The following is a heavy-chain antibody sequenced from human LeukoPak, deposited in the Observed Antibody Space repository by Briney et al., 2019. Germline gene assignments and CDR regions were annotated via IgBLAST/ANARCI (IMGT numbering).Heavy chain of an antibody. CDR2: IKEDGREK. J-gene: IGHJ4*02. CDR3: ARGGRPDY. Sequence: PGGSLRLSCSASGFTFSTYWMSWVRQAPGKGLEWVANIKEDGREKYYVDSVKGRFTISRDNAKNSLYLQMSSLRAEDTAVYYCARGGRPDYRGQGTLVTVSS. D-gene: IGHD3-10*01. CDR1: GFTFSTYW. V-gene: IGHV3-7*01.